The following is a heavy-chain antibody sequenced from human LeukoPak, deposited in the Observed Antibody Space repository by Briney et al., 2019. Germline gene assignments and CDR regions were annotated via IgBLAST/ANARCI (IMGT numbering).Heavy chain of an antibody. CDR2: INHSGTT. CDR3: ARKASHYSYGLRAIDY. Sequence: SETLSLTCTVSGGSISSYYWSWIRQPPGKGLEWIGEINHSGTTNYNASLKSRVTISVDTSKNHFSLKLNSMTAADTAVYYCARKASHYSYGLRAIDYWGQGNLVTVSS. CDR1: GGSISSYY. V-gene: IGHV4-34*01. J-gene: IGHJ4*02. D-gene: IGHD5-18*01.